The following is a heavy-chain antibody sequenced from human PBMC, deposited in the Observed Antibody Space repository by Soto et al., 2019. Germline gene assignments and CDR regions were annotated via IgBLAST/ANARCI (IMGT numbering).Heavy chain of an antibody. CDR3: VKDLDEWNYMYHFDL. V-gene: IGHV3-30*18. J-gene: IGHJ4*02. D-gene: IGHD1-7*01. CDR1: GFSLSTYG. CDR2: ISFDGDNI. Sequence: QVKIVESGGGVVQPGRSLRLSCAASGFSLSTYGIHWVRQAPGKALEWLAVISFDGDNIYYSDSVKGRFTISRDNYQNTVYLQLNSLRAADSAMYYCVKDLDEWNYMYHFDLWGQGTLVTVSS.